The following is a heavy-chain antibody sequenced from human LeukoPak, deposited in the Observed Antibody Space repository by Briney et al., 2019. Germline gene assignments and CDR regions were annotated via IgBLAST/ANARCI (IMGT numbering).Heavy chain of an antibody. CDR2: ISNNGGYT. CDR1: GFTFSSSA. V-gene: IGHV3-23*01. J-gene: IGHJ4*02. Sequence: GGSLRLSCAASGFTFSSSAMSWVRQAPGKGLEWVSAISNNGGYTYYADSVQGRFTISRDNSKSTLCLQMNSLRAEDTAVYYCASNSGRYGGFGVYWGQGTLVTVSS. CDR3: ASNSGRYGGFGVY. D-gene: IGHD1-26*01.